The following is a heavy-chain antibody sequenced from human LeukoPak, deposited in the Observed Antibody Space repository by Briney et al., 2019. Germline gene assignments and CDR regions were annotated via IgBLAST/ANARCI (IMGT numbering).Heavy chain of an antibody. CDR1: GGSISSSSYY. V-gene: IGHV4-39*01. Sequence: SETLSLTCTVSGGSISSSSYYWGWIRQPPGKGLEWIGSIYYSGSTYYNPSLKSRVTISVDTSKNQFSLKLSPVTAADTAVYYCARHSHCSGGSCYPGFDYWGQGTLVTVSS. D-gene: IGHD2-15*01. J-gene: IGHJ4*02. CDR3: ARHSHCSGGSCYPGFDY. CDR2: IYYSGST.